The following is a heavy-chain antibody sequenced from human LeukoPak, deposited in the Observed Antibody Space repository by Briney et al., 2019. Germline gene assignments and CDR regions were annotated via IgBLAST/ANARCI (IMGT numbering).Heavy chain of an antibody. Sequence: RSLRLSCAASGFTASGAYMSWVGQAPGKGLEWVSVIYSGGTAYYADSVKGRFTISRDNSKNTLYLQMNSLRAEDPAVYYCARMTQNAFDIWGHGTMVTVSS. V-gene: IGHV3-66*01. CDR1: GFTASGAY. CDR3: ARMTQNAFDI. CDR2: IYSGGTA. J-gene: IGHJ3*02.